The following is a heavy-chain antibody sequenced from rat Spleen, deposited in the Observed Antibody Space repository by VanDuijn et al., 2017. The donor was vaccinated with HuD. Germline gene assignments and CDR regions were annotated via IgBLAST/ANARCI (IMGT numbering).Heavy chain of an antibody. D-gene: IGHD1-9*01. CDR2: ISYDGSST. CDR1: GFTFSNYG. Sequence: EVQLVESGGGLVQPGRSLKLSCAASGFTFSNYGMAWVRQAPTKGLEWVATISYDGSSTYYRDSVKGRFTISRDNAKSTLYLQMDSLRSEDTATYYCARVGITTLEYWGQGVMVTVSS. V-gene: IGHV5-29*01. J-gene: IGHJ2*01. CDR3: ARVGITTLEY.